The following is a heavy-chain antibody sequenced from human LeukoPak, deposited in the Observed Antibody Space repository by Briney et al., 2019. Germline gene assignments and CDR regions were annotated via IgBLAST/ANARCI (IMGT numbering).Heavy chain of an antibody. Sequence: PGGSLRLSCAASGFTFSDYYMSWLRQAPGKGLEWVSYISSSSYTNYTDSVKGRFTISRDNAKNSLYLQMNSLRAEDTAVYYCARDSDSSSWYDRDYYYYYGMDVWGKGTTVTVSS. D-gene: IGHD6-13*01. CDR2: ISSSSYT. V-gene: IGHV3-11*06. CDR1: GFTFSDYY. CDR3: ARDSDSSSWYDRDYYYYYGMDV. J-gene: IGHJ6*04.